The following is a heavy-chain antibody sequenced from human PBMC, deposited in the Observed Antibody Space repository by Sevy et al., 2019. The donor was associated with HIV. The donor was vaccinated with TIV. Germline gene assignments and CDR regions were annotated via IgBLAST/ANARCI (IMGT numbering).Heavy chain of an antibody. CDR2: ISSNGDNA. J-gene: IGHJ4*02. D-gene: IGHD3-3*01. V-gene: IGHV3-30-3*01. CDR3: ARGPEWEFTSFLSH. Sequence: GGSLRLSCAASGFTFRTYAFHWVRQAPGRGLEWIGLISSNGDNAFYANSVRGRFTISRDSSMNTLYLQMSSLTPDDTAVYYCARGPEWEFTSFLSHWGQGALVTVSS. CDR1: GFTFRTYA.